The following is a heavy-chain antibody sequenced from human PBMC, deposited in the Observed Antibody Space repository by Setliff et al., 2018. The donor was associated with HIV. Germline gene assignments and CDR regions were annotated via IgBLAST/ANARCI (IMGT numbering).Heavy chain of an antibody. CDR1: GYTFTSDY. V-gene: IGHV1-69*05. J-gene: IGHJ4*02. CDR3: ARGPGEYYFDY. D-gene: IGHD1-26*01. CDR2: IIPTFGTA. Sequence: EASVKVSCKASGYTFTSDYIHWVRQAPGQGLEWMGGIIPTFGTANYAQKFQGRVTITTDESTSTAYMELSSLRSEDTAVYYCARGPGEYYFDYWGQGTLGTVS.